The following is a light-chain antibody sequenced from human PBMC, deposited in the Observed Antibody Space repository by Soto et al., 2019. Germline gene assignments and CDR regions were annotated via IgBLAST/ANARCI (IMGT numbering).Light chain of an antibody. CDR3: AAWDDSLNGPV. CDR2: IDN. Sequence: VLTQPPSACGTPGQRVTISSSGGSSNIGSNTVNWYQQLPGTAPKRFIYIDNQRPSGVPDRFSGSKSGTSASLAISGLQSDDEAEYYFAAWDDSLNGPVFGGGTTVTVL. J-gene: IGLJ2*01. CDR1: SSNIGSNT. V-gene: IGLV1-44*01.